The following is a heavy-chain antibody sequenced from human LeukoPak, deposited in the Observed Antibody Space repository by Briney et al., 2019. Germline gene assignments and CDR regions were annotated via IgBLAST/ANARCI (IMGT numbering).Heavy chain of an antibody. Sequence: PGGSLRLSCAASGFTFSSYSMNWVRQAPGKGLEWVSYISSSSTIYYADSVKGRFTISRDNAKNSLYLQMNSLRAEDTAVYYCAAYGSGSYYYYGMDVWGQGTTVTVSS. CDR2: ISSSSTI. CDR3: AAYGSGSYYYYGMDV. J-gene: IGHJ6*02. V-gene: IGHV3-48*01. CDR1: GFTFSSYS. D-gene: IGHD3-10*01.